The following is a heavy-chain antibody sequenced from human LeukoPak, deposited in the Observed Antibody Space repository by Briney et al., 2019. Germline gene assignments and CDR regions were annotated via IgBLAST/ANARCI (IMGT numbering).Heavy chain of an antibody. CDR3: ARVGTDIVKHRGSDAFDI. Sequence: SETLSLTCTVSGGSISSYYWSWIRQPPGKGLEWIGYIYYSGSTNYNPSLKSRVTISVDTSKNQFSLKLSSVTAADTAVYYCARVGTDIVKHRGSDAFDIWGQGTMVTVSS. V-gene: IGHV4-59*01. CDR2: IYYSGST. J-gene: IGHJ3*02. D-gene: IGHD2-15*01. CDR1: GGSISSYY.